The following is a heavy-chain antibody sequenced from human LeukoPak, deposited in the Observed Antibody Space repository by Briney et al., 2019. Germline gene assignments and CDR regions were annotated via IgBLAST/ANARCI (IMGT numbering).Heavy chain of an antibody. CDR3: AKGGKSGYALVALFGC. CDR1: GLTFSSYA. V-gene: IGHV3-23*01. Sequence: GGSLRLSCAVSGLTFSSYAMSWVRQAPGKGLEWVSAISGSGGGTYYADSVKGRFAISRDNSKNTLYLQLNSLRAEDTAVYYCAKGGKSGYALVALFGCWGQGTLVTVSS. J-gene: IGHJ4*02. CDR2: ISGSGGGT. D-gene: IGHD2-2*01.